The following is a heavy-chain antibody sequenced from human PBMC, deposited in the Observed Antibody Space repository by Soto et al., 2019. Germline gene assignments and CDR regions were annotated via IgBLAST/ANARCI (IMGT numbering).Heavy chain of an antibody. Sequence: QVQLVQSGADVKKPGSSVKISCTASGAAFSNYTFTWVRRDPGQGLEWVGRVIPLLDASNYAEKFQDRGTIRADRSTSRVYMELSGLRSEDSAIYYCASGKSQMSQDRMGFYYYMEVWGKGTTVTVSS. CDR1: GAAFSNYT. CDR3: ASGKSQMSQDRMGFYYYMEV. V-gene: IGHV1-69*08. CDR2: VIPLLDAS. D-gene: IGHD1-1*01. J-gene: IGHJ6*03.